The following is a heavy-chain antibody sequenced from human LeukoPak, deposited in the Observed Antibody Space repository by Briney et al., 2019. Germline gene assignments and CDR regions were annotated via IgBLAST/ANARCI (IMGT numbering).Heavy chain of an antibody. V-gene: IGHV3-74*01. Sequence: AGGSPRLSCAASGFTFSRYWMHWVRQAPGKGLLWVSHIHNDGSRTDYADSVKGRFTISRDNAKNTLYLQMNSLRAEDTAVYYCARGGYTYGHDYWGQGTLVTVSS. D-gene: IGHD5-18*01. CDR3: ARGGYTYGHDY. CDR1: GFTFSRYW. CDR2: IHNDGSRT. J-gene: IGHJ4*02.